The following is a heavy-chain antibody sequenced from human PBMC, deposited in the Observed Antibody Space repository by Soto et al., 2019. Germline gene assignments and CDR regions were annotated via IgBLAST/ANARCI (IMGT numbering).Heavy chain of an antibody. Sequence: RASVKVSCKASGGTFSSYAISWVRQAPGQGLEWMGGIIPIFGTANYAQKFQGRVTITADESTSTAYMELSSLRSEDTAVYYCGRAKGSSGPFDYWGQGTLVTVSS. D-gene: IGHD3-22*01. CDR1: GGTFSSYA. V-gene: IGHV1-69*13. CDR3: GRAKGSSGPFDY. J-gene: IGHJ4*02. CDR2: IIPIFGTA.